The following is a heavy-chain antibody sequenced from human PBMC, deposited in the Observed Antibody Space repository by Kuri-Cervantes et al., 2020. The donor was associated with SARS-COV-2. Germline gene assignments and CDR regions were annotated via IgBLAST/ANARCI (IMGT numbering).Heavy chain of an antibody. CDR2: ISSSSSYI. D-gene: IGHD3-10*01. CDR3: AKERGYGYGFDI. V-gene: IGHV3-11*05. Sequence: GESLKISCAASGFTFSDYYMSWIRQAPGKGLEWVSSISSSSSYIYYADSVKGRFTISRDNSKNSLYLQMNSLRAEDTAMYYCAKERGYGYGFDIWGHGTMVTVSS. CDR1: GFTFSDYY. J-gene: IGHJ3*02.